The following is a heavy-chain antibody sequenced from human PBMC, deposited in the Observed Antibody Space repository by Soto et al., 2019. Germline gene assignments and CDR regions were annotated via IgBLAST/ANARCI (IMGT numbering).Heavy chain of an antibody. Sequence: QVQLVQSGAEVKKPGASVKVSCKASGYTFTNYGISWVRQAPGQGHEWMGWISAYNGNTKYAEKLQGRVTMTTDTSTSTAYMELRSLRSDDTAVYYCARDRRDPLLLNNWFDPWGQGTLVTVSS. J-gene: IGHJ5*02. CDR3: ARDRRDPLLLNNWFDP. D-gene: IGHD2-15*01. CDR1: GYTFTNYG. CDR2: ISAYNGNT. V-gene: IGHV1-18*01.